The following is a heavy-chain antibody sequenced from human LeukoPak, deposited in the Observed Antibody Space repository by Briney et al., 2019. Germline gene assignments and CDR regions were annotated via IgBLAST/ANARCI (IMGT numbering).Heavy chain of an antibody. D-gene: IGHD2-2*03. V-gene: IGHV4-59*01. J-gene: IGHJ3*02. CDR3: ARAPDGFGAFDI. CDR2: IYYSGST. CDR1: GGAIRSYY. Sequence: SETLSLTCTASGGAIRSYYWIWIRQPPGKGLEWIGYIYYSGSTDYNPSLKSRVTISVDTSKNQFSLKMSSVTAADTAVYYCARAPDGFGAFDIWGQGTVVTVSS.